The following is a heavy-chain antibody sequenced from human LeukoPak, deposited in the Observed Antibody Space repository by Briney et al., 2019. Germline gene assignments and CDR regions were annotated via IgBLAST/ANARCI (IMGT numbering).Heavy chain of an antibody. CDR2: IYPGDSDT. D-gene: IGHD6-6*01. CDR1: GYSFTTYW. J-gene: IGHJ4*02. Sequence: GESLKISCKASGYSFTTYWIGWVRQMPGKGLEWMGIIYPGDSDTKYSPSFQGQVTISADKSISTAYLQWSSLKASDTAMYYCASSEFSSSGGRPDYWGQGTLVTVSS. CDR3: ASSEFSSSGGRPDY. V-gene: IGHV5-51*01.